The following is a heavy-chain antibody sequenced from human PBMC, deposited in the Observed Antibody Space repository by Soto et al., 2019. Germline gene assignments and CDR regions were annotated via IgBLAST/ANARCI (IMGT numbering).Heavy chain of an antibody. CDR2: IYYSGST. Sequence: SETLSLTCSVACGSISSGCYYWSCIRQHPGKGLEWIGYIYYSGSTYYNPSLKSRVTISVDTSKNQFSLKLSSVTAADTAVYYCARVFSDSSSFFDPWGQGTLVTVSS. D-gene: IGHD6-13*01. J-gene: IGHJ5*02. V-gene: IGHV4-31*03. CDR1: CGSISSGCYY. CDR3: ARVFSDSSSFFDP.